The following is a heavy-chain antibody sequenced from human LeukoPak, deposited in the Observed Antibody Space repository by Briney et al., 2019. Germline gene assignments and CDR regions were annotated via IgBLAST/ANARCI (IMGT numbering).Heavy chain of an antibody. CDR3: VRLQPNTGEWAFDI. CDR1: GGSISSDY. Sequence: KPSETLSLTCTVYGGSISSDYWSWIRQPPGKGLDWIGYIYYSGGTNYNPSLKSRVTISVDTSKNQLSLKLSSVTAADTAVYHCVRLQPNTGEWAFDIWGQGTMVSVSS. J-gene: IGHJ3*02. CDR2: IYYSGGT. D-gene: IGHD1-1*01. V-gene: IGHV4-59*01.